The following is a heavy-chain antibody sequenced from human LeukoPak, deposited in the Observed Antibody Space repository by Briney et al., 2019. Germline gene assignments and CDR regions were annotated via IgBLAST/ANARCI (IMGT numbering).Heavy chain of an antibody. J-gene: IGHJ4*02. CDR1: EFTFSSYN. CDR2: ISSSGTYI. CDR3: AREPFWSGYFSNLHFDY. V-gene: IGHV3-21*01. D-gene: IGHD3-3*01. Sequence: GGSLRLSCAASEFTFSSYNMNWVRQAPGKGLEWVSSISSSGTYIYYADSVKGRFTISRDNAKSSLYLQMNSLRAEDTAMYYCAREPFWSGYFSNLHFDYWGQGTLVTVSS.